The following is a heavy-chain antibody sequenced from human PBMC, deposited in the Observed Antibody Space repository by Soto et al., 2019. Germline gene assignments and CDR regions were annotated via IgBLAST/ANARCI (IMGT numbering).Heavy chain of an antibody. Sequence: SETLSLTCTVSGGTISSYYWSWIRQPPGKGLEWIGYIYYRGSTNYKPSLKSRVTISVDTSNNQFSLKLSSVTAADTAVYYCARHDGFSSGWIFDYWGHGTLVTVSS. CDR2: IYYRGST. CDR1: GGTISSYY. J-gene: IGHJ4*01. CDR3: ARHDGFSSGWIFDY. D-gene: IGHD6-19*01. V-gene: IGHV4-59*08.